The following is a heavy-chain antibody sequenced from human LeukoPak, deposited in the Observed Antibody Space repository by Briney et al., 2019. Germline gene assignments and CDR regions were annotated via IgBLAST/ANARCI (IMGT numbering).Heavy chain of an antibody. CDR3: ARGYGSGSYSQFDY. D-gene: IGHD3-10*01. J-gene: IGHJ4*02. V-gene: IGHV1-69*02. Sequence: SVKVSCEASGGTFSSYTISWVRQAPGQGLEWMGRIIPILGIANYAQKFQGRVTITADKSTSTAYMELSSLRSEDTAVYYCARGYGSGSYSQFDYWGQGTLVTVSS. CDR2: IIPILGIA. CDR1: GGTFSSYT.